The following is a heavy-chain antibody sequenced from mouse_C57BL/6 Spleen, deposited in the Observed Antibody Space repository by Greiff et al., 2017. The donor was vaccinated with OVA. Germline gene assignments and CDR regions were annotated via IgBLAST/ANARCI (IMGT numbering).Heavy chain of an antibody. J-gene: IGHJ2*01. Sequence: VKLVESGAELAKPGASVKLSCKASGYTFTSYWMHWVKQRPGQGLEWIGYINPSSGYTKYNEKFKGKATLTADKSSSTAYMQLNSLTSEDSAVYFCARSGSSRYFDYWGQGTTLTVSS. V-gene: IGHV1-7*01. CDR1: GYTFTSYW. CDR2: INPSSGYT. D-gene: IGHD1-1*01. CDR3: ARSGSSRYFDY.